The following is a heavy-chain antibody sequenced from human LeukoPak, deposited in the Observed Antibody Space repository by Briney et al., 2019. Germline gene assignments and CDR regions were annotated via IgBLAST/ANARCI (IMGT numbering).Heavy chain of an antibody. CDR2: IKQDGSEK. CDR1: GFTFSSYW. V-gene: IGHV3-7*01. D-gene: IGHD3-16*02. CDR3: AIGELYDYVWGSYRYKSAFDI. Sequence: GGSLRLSCAASGFTFSSYWMSWVRQAPGKGLEWVANIKQDGSEKYYVDSVKGRFTISRDNAKNSLYLQMNSLRAEDTAVYYCAIGELYDYVWGSYRYKSAFDIWGQGTMVTVSS. J-gene: IGHJ3*02.